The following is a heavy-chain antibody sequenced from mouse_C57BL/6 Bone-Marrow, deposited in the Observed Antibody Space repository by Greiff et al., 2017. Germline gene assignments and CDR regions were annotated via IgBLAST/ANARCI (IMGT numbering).Heavy chain of an antibody. V-gene: IGHV1-78*01. D-gene: IGHD1-1*01. CDR1: GYTFTDHT. J-gene: IGHJ3*01. Sequence: VQLQESDAELVKPGASVKISCKVSGYTFTDHTIHWMKQRPEQGLEWIGYIYPRDGSTKYNEKFKGKATLTADTSSSTAYMQLNSLTSEDSAVCFCSRKFYYYGSSPWFAYWDQGTLVTVSA. CDR3: SRKFYYYGSSPWFAY. CDR2: IYPRDGST.